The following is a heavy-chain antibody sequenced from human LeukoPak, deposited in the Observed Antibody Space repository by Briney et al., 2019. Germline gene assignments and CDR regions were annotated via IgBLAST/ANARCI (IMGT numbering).Heavy chain of an antibody. D-gene: IGHD3-3*01. CDR2: IYYSGST. J-gene: IGHJ3*02. CDR3: ARDRADFWSGYYAFDI. CDR1: GGPISSYY. V-gene: IGHV4-59*01. Sequence: PSETLSLTCTVSGGPISSYYWSWIRQPPGKGLEWIGYIYYSGSTNYNPSLKSRVTISVDTSKNQFSLKLSSVTAADTAVYYCARDRADFWSGYYAFDIWGQGTMVTVSS.